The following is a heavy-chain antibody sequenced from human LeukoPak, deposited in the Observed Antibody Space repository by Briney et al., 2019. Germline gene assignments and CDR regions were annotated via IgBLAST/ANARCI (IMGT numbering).Heavy chain of an antibody. CDR2: ISFGGSPT. Sequence: GGSLRLSCAGSGFTFSLYNMHWVRQAPGKELEWVALISFGGSPTYYADSVRSRFTISRDNSKNTLFLQMSSLKAEDTAVYYCAREGASNGYHYGMDVWGQGTTVSVSS. CDR1: GFTFSLYN. J-gene: IGHJ6*02. CDR3: AREGASNGYHYGMDV. D-gene: IGHD5-12*01. V-gene: IGHV3-30*04.